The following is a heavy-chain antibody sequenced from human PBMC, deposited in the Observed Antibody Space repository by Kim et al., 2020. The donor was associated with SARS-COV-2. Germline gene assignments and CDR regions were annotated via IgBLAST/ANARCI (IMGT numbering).Heavy chain of an antibody. D-gene: IGHD3-9*01. V-gene: IGHV1-18*04. CDR1: GYTFTSYG. CDR2: ISAYNGDT. Sequence: ASVKVSCKASGYTFTSYGISWVRQAPGQGLEWMEWISAYNGDTNYARNLQGRVTVTTETSTSTAYMELRSLRSDETAVYYCARSGSYGYDILSGYQDYYYGMDVWGQGTTVTVSS. CDR3: ARSGSYGYDILSGYQDYYYGMDV. J-gene: IGHJ6*02.